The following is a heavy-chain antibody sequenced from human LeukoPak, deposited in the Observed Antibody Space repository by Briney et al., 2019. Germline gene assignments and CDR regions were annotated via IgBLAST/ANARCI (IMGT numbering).Heavy chain of an antibody. CDR3: ARDFTNYDFWSGAFDI. Sequence: GGSLRLSCAASGFTFSSYSMNWVRQAPGKGLEWVSSISSSSSYIYYADSVKGRFTISRDNAKNSLYLQMNSLRAEDTAVYYCARDFTNYDFWSGAFDIWGQGTMVTVSS. CDR2: ISSSSSYI. J-gene: IGHJ3*02. D-gene: IGHD3-3*01. V-gene: IGHV3-21*01. CDR1: GFTFSSYS.